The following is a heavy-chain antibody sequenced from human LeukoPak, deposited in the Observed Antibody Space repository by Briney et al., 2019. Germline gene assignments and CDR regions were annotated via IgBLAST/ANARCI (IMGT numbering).Heavy chain of an antibody. J-gene: IGHJ4*02. D-gene: IGHD1-1*01. Sequence: GGSLRLSCAASGFTFSSYAMSWVRQAPGKGLEWVANIKQDGSEKYYVDSAKGRFTISRDNAKNSVYLQMNSLRAEDTAVYYCARDVYNMGDYWGQGTLVTVSS. CDR3: ARDVYNMGDY. CDR2: IKQDGSEK. CDR1: GFTFSSYA. V-gene: IGHV3-7*01.